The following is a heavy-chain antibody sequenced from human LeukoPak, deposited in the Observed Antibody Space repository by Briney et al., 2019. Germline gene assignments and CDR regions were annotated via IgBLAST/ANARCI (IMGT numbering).Heavy chain of an antibody. D-gene: IGHD2-21*01. CDR1: GFSFSTYA. V-gene: IGHV3-30-3*01. J-gene: IGHJ6*03. CDR2: ISYDGSNN. CDR3: ARAQSGGAYYYYYYMDV. Sequence: GRSLRLSCAASGFSFSTYAMHWVRQAPGKGLEWVAVISYDGSNNYYADSVKGRFTISRDNSKNTLYLQMNSLRAEDTAVYYCARAQSGGAYYYYYYMDVWGKGTTVTVSS.